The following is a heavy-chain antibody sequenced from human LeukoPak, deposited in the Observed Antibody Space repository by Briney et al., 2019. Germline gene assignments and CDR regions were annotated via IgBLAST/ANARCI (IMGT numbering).Heavy chain of an antibody. D-gene: IGHD6-13*01. CDR2: IIPIFGTA. J-gene: IGHJ4*02. CDR3: ASVQQRPFDY. Sequence: SVKVSCKASGGTLGTYAVSWVRQAPGQGLEWMGGIIPIFGTANYAQKFQGRVTITADESTSTAYMELSSLRSEDTAVYYCASVQQRPFDYWGQGTLVTVSS. V-gene: IGHV1-69*13. CDR1: GGTLGTYA.